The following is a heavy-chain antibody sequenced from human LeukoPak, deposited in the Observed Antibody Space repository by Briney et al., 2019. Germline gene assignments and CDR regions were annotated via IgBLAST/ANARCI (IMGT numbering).Heavy chain of an antibody. CDR3: ARGEETQWLADDFDY. V-gene: IGHV3-30*04. J-gene: IGHJ4*02. D-gene: IGHD6-19*01. CDR2: ISYDGSNK. Sequence: GSLRLSCAVSGFSLSSNAMHWVRQAPGKGLEWVAVISYDGSNKYYADSVRGRFTISRDDSKNTLYLQMKSLRAEDTAVYYCARGEETQWLADDFDYWGQGTLVTVSS. CDR1: GFSLSSNA.